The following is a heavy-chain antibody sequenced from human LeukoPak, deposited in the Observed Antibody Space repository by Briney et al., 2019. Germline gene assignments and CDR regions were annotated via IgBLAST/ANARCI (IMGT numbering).Heavy chain of an antibody. J-gene: IGHJ5*02. CDR2: IIPIFGTA. V-gene: IGHV1-69*13. D-gene: IGHD3-9*01. Sequence: SVKVSCKASGGTFSSYAISWVRQAPGQGLEWMGGIIPIFGTANYARKFQGRVTITADESTSTAYMELSSLRSEDTAVYYCARDGDHDILTGSPNWFDPWGQGTLVTVSS. CDR3: ARDGDHDILTGSPNWFDP. CDR1: GGTFSSYA.